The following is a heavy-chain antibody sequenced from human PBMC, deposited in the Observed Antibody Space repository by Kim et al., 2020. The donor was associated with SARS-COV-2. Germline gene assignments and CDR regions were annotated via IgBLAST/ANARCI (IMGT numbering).Heavy chain of an antibody. CDR3: ARDCSGGSCYSVY. J-gene: IGHJ4*02. Sequence: YAESGEGRFHNSRDNSKNTLYLQMNSLRAEDTAVYYCARDCSGGSCYSVYWGQGTLVTVSS. D-gene: IGHD2-15*01. V-gene: IGHV3-33*01.